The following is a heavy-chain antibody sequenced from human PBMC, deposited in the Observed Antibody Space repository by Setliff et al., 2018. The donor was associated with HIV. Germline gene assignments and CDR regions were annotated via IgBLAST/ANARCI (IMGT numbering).Heavy chain of an antibody. V-gene: IGHV4-59*08. CDR1: GGSISSYF. CDR2: IFYTGNT. Sequence: SETLSLTCTVSGGSISSYFWSWIRQSPGKGLAWIAFIFYTGNTKYNPSLRSRVSMSVDTSNNQFSLNLTSVTAADTAVYYCARLGRSSTGPLWGQGTLVTVSS. CDR3: ARLGRSSTGPL. J-gene: IGHJ4*02. D-gene: IGHD2-2*01.